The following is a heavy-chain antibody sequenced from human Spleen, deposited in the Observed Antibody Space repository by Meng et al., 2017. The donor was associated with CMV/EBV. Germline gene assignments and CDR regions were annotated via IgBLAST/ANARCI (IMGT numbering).Heavy chain of an antibody. CDR3: ASFITTKRIADF. Sequence: SVKVSCKASGGTFSSYAISWVRQAPGQGLEWMGGIIPIFGTANYAQKFQGRVTITTDESMTTAYMELSSLRSEDTAVYYCASFITTKRIADFWGQGTLVTVSS. CDR1: GGTFSSYA. CDR2: IIPIFGTA. V-gene: IGHV1-69*05. J-gene: IGHJ4*02. D-gene: IGHD3-22*01.